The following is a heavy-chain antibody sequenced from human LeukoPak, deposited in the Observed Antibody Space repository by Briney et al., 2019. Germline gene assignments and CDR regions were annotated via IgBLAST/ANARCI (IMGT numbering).Heavy chain of an antibody. CDR2: ISYDGNNK. J-gene: IGHJ5*02. D-gene: IGHD6-13*01. CDR3: ARGLVLVPIYNWFDP. CDR1: GFTFSSYA. V-gene: IGHV3-30-3*01. Sequence: GGSLRLSCAASGFTFSSYAMHWVRQAPGKGLEWVAVISYDGNNKYYADSVKGRFTISRDNSKNTLYLQMNSLRAEDTAVYYCARGLVLVPIYNWFDPWGQGTLVTVSS.